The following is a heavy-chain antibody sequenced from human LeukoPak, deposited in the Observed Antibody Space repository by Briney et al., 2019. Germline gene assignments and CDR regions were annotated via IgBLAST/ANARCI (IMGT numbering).Heavy chain of an antibody. CDR2: IYYSGST. CDR3: ARDHSFFSGLDY. J-gene: IGHJ4*02. Sequence: SETLSLTCNVSGGSINSYYWSWIWQPPGKGLEWIGYIYYSGSTNYNPSLKSRVTISVDTSKNQFSLKLSSVTAADTAVYYCARDHSFFSGLDYWGQGSLVTVSS. CDR1: GGSINSYY. D-gene: IGHD3-3*01. V-gene: IGHV4-59*01.